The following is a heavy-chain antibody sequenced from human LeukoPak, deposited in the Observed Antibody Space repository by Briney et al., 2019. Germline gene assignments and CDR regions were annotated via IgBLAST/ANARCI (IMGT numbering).Heavy chain of an antibody. J-gene: IGHJ4*02. CDR2: ISAYNGNT. V-gene: IGHV1-18*01. CDR3: AIHLEYYYDSSGYDGY. Sequence: ASVKVSCKASGYTFTSYGISWGRQAPGQGLEWMGWISAYNGNTNYAQKLQGRVTMTTDTSTSTAYMELRSLRSDDTAVYYCAIHLEYYYDSSGYDGYWGQGTLVTVSS. CDR1: GYTFTSYG. D-gene: IGHD3-22*01.